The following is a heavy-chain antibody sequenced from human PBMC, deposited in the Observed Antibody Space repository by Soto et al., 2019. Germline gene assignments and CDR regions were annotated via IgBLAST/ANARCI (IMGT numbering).Heavy chain of an antibody. CDR2: IIPIFGTA. J-gene: IGHJ3*02. CDR3: ARGDSSGXSTADDAFDI. Sequence: QVQLVQSGAAVKKPGSSVKVSCKASGGTFSSYAISWVRQAPGQGLEWMGGIIPIFGTANYAQKFQGRVTITADESTSTAYMELSSLRSEDTAVYYGARGDSSGXSTADDAFDIWGQGTMVTVSS. V-gene: IGHV1-69*12. D-gene: IGHD6-19*01. CDR1: GGTFSSYA.